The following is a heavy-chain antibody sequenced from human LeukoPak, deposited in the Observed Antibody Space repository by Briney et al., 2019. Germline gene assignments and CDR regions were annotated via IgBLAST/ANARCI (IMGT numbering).Heavy chain of an antibody. CDR2: ISAYNGNT. D-gene: IGHD3-9*01. CDR3: ARDLAIRYFDWLDIDY. J-gene: IGHJ4*02. Sequence: GASVKVSCKASGYTFTSYGISWVRQAPGQGLEWMGWISAYNGNTNYAQKLQGRVTMTTDTSTSTAYMELRSLRSDDTAVYYCARDLAIRYFDWLDIDYWGQGTLVTVSS. CDR1: GYTFTSYG. V-gene: IGHV1-18*01.